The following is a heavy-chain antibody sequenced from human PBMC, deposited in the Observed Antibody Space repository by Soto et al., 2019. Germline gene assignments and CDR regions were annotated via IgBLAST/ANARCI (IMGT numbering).Heavy chain of an antibody. V-gene: IGHV3-11*01. Sequence: AGGSLRLSCAASGFTFSDYYMSWIRQAPGKGLEWVSYTSSSGSTIYYADSVKGRFTISRDNAKNSLYLQMNSLRAEDTAVYYCARDHLNCSGGSCYFYYYYGMDVWGQGTTVTVSS. J-gene: IGHJ6*02. CDR1: GFTFSDYY. D-gene: IGHD2-15*01. CDR2: TSSSGSTI. CDR3: ARDHLNCSGGSCYFYYYYGMDV.